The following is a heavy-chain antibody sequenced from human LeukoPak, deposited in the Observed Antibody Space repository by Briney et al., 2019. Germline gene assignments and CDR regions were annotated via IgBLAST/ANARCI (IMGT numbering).Heavy chain of an antibody. V-gene: IGHV1-2*02. J-gene: IGHJ4*02. CDR3: ARGSGYYDSSGSSYDY. D-gene: IGHD3-22*01. Sequence: ASVKVSCKASGYTFTSYYMHWVRQAPGQGLEWMGWINPNSGGTNYAQKFQGRVTMTRDTSISTAYMELSRLRSDDTAVYYCARGSGYYDSSGSSYDYWGQGTLVTVSS. CDR1: GYTFTSYY. CDR2: INPNSGGT.